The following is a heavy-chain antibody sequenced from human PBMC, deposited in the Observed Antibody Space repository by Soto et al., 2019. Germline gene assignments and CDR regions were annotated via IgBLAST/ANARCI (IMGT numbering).Heavy chain of an antibody. CDR2: IIPTIGTT. Sequence: ASVKVSWKASGDTFTIFAISWVRQAPGQGLEWMGGIIPTIGTTNYAQRFQGRITITGDESTGTAYMELSSLKSEDTAAYYCARDLGSGYDPGDYWG. V-gene: IGHV1-69*13. D-gene: IGHD5-12*01. CDR3: ARDLGSGYDPGDY. J-gene: IGHJ4*01. CDR1: GDTFTIFA.